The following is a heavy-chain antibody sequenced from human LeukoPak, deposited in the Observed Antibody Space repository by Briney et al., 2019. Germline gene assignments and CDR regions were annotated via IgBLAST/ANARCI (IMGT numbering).Heavy chain of an antibody. CDR2: IYYSGST. V-gene: IGHV4-59*01. Sequence: PSETLSLTCTVSGGSISSYYWSWIRQPPGKGLEWIGYIYYSGSTNYNPSLKSRVTISVDTSKNQFSLKLSSVTAADTAVYYCARDRYYYDSSGYYAWFDPWGQGTLVTVSS. D-gene: IGHD3-22*01. CDR1: GGSISSYY. CDR3: ARDRYYYDSSGYYAWFDP. J-gene: IGHJ5*02.